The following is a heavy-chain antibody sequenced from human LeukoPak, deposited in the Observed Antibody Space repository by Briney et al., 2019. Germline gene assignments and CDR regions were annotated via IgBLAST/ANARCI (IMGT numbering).Heavy chain of an antibody. Sequence: EASLKDSCKASGYTFTTYYMHWVRQGPGQGLEWRGIIYPSGGSTSYAQKFQGRVTMTREMSTSTVYMELSSLRFEDTAVYYCARDASAEPSYYMDVWGKGTTVTVSS. CDR3: ARDASAEPSYYMDV. CDR2: IYPSGGST. CDR1: GYTFTTYY. V-gene: IGHV1-46*01. J-gene: IGHJ6*03.